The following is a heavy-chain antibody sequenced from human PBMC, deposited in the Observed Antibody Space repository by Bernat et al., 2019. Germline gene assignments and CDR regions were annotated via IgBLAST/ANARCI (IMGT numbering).Heavy chain of an antibody. CDR2: QKQDGSET. J-gene: IGHJ5*02. D-gene: IGHD3-9*01. V-gene: IGHV3-7*01. Sequence: EVQLVESGGGSVQPGGSLRLSCAASGLMFSTYWMIWVRQAQGRGRVWVAEQKQDGSETNYVDCGKGRFTIYKNDAKSSMYQRINNLGTEDTAIYSCATRPGWNILTGYSHTDNWFDPWGQGTLVTVSS. CDR3: ATRPGWNILTGYSHTDNWFDP. CDR1: GLMFSTYW.